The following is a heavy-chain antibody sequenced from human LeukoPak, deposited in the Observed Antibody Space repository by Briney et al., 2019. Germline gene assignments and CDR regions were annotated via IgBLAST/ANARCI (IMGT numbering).Heavy chain of an antibody. J-gene: IGHJ4*02. Sequence: SETLSLTCTVSGVSITTYYWSWIRQPPGKGLEWIGYIYHSGSTNYNPSLKSRVTISVDTSKNQFSLKLSSVTAADTAVYYCATGNWNRSSDFDYWGQGTLVTVSS. CDR3: ATGNWNRSSDFDY. V-gene: IGHV4-59*12. CDR1: GVSITTYY. CDR2: IYHSGST. D-gene: IGHD1-1*01.